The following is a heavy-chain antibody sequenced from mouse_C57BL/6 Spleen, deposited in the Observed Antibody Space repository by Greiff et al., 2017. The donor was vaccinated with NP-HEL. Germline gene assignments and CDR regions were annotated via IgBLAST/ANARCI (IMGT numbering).Heavy chain of an antibody. V-gene: IGHV5-4*01. J-gene: IGHJ1*03. CDR3: ARENYSKARYFDV. D-gene: IGHD2-5*01. CDR1: GFTFSSYA. CDR2: ISDGGSYT. Sequence: EVKLMESGGGLVKPGGSLKLSCAASGFTFSSYAMSWVRQTPEKRLEWVATISDGGSYTYYPDNVKGRFTISRDNAKNNLYLQMSHLKSEDTAMYYCARENYSKARYFDVWGTGTTVTVSS.